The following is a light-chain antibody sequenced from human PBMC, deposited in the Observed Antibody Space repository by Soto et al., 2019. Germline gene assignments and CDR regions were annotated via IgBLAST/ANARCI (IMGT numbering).Light chain of an antibody. J-gene: IGKJ3*01. CDR1: QSISSW. CDR3: LQYKGYSPIL. V-gene: IGKV1-5*01. CDR2: DAS. Sequence: DTQMTQSPSTLSASVGDRVTITCRASQSISSWLAWYQQKPGKAPKLLSYDASSLESGVPSRFSGSGSGIEVALIISSLQPDNFPTDYFLQYKGYSPILFGPGTKAYMK.